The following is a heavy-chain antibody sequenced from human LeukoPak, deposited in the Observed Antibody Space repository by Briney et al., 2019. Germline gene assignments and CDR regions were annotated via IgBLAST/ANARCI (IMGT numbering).Heavy chain of an antibody. J-gene: IGHJ4*02. CDR1: GGSFSGYY. Sequence: SETLSLTCAVYGGSFSGYYWSWIRQPPGKGLEWIGYIYYSGSTNYNPSLKSRVTISVDTSKNQFSLKLSSVTAADTAVYYCARSRYYDTLDYFDYWGQGTLVTVSS. CDR2: IYYSGST. D-gene: IGHD3-22*01. CDR3: ARSRYYDTLDYFDY. V-gene: IGHV4-59*08.